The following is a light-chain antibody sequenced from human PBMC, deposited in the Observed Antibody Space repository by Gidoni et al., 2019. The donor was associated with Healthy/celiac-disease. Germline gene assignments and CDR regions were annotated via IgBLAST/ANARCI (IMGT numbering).Light chain of an antibody. J-gene: IGLJ3*02. CDR3: CSYAGSSTLV. CDR2: EGS. V-gene: IGLV2-23*01. Sequence: QSSLTQPASVAGSPVQSIPISFTGTSSDVGSYNLVSWSQQHPGKAPKLMIYEGSKRPSGVSTRFSGSKSGNTASLTISGLQAEDEADYYCCSYAGSSTLVFGGGTKLTVL. CDR1: SSDVGSYNL.